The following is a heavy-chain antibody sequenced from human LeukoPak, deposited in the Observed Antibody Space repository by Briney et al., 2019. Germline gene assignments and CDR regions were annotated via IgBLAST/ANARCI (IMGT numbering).Heavy chain of an antibody. D-gene: IGHD3-22*01. CDR2: IKEDGSEK. J-gene: IGHJ1*01. CDR3: ARAADTSGYHVVDFQH. V-gene: IGHV3-7*01. Sequence: PGGSLRLSCAASGFTFSSYWMSWVRQAPGKGLEWVANIKEDGSEKYYVDSVKGRFSIARDNAKNSLYLQMNSLRAEDTAVYYCARAADTSGYHVVDFQHWGQGTLVTVSS. CDR1: GFTFSSYW.